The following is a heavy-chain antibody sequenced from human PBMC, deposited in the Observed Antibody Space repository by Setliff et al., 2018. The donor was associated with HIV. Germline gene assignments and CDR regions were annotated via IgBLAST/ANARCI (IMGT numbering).Heavy chain of an antibody. D-gene: IGHD2-21*01. CDR2: IHYRGST. CDR1: GGSIRSHY. V-gene: IGHV4-59*11. J-gene: IGHJ5*01. CDR3: ARDFEASYCGGDCYSGWFDS. Sequence: SETLSLTCTVSGGSIRSHYWNWIRQSPGKGLEWIGYIHYRGSTNYNPSLKSRVIISVDMSKNQFSLKLTSVTAADTAVYYCARDFEASYCGGDCYSGWFDSWGXXILVTVSS.